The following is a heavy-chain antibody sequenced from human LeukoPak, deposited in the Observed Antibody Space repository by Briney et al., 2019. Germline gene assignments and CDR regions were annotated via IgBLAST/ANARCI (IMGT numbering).Heavy chain of an antibody. CDR2: IYYSGST. Sequence: SETLSLTCTVSGGSISSYYWSWIRQPPGKGLEWIGYIYYSGSTYYNPSLKSRVTISVDTSKNQFSLKLSSVTAADTAVYYCARARPATARYYFDYWGQGTLVTVSS. J-gene: IGHJ4*02. V-gene: IGHV4-59*08. D-gene: IGHD2-21*02. CDR3: ARARPATARYYFDY. CDR1: GGSISSYY.